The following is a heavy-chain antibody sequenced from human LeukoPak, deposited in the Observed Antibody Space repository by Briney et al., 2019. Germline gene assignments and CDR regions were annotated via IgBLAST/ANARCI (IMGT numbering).Heavy chain of an antibody. CDR2: ISYDANNK. J-gene: IGHJ4*02. D-gene: IGHD4-17*01. V-gene: IGHV3-30*18. Sequence: GGSLRLSCAASGFTFSSYGMHWVRQAPGKGLEWVAIISYDANNKYYADSVKGRFTISRDNSKNTLYLQMNTLRAEDTAVYYCAKILDDHGDYVSDYWGQGTLVTVSS. CDR3: AKILDDHGDYVSDY. CDR1: GFTFSSYG.